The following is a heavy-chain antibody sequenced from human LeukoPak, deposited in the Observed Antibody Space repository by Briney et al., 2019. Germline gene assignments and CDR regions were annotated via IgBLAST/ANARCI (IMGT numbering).Heavy chain of an antibody. J-gene: IGHJ4*02. D-gene: IGHD2-15*01. Sequence: GGSLRLSCAASGFSFSTSAFHWVRQAQGKGLEWVAFIWLDGGKEYADSVKGRFTISRDNSKNTLYLQINSLRPNDTAVYYCARDGGRWVLDFRGQGTLVTVSS. CDR1: GFSFSTSA. V-gene: IGHV3-30*02. CDR3: ARDGGRWVLDF. CDR2: IWLDGGKE.